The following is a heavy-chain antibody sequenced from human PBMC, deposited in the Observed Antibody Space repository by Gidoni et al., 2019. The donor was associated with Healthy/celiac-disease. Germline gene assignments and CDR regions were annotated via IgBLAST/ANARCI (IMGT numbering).Heavy chain of an antibody. V-gene: IGHV2-5*02. CDR1: GFSLSTSGVG. CDR2: IYWDDDK. D-gene: IGHD2-15*01. CDR3: AHCQLHAEEGKTRAVRGGSCYGDY. J-gene: IGHJ4*02. Sequence: QITLKESGPTLVKPTQTLTLTCTFSGFSLSTSGVGVGWIRQPPGKALEWLALIYWDDDKRYSPSLKSRLTITKDTSKNQVVLTMTNMDPVDTATYYCAHCQLHAEEGKTRAVRGGSCYGDYWGQGTLVTVSS.